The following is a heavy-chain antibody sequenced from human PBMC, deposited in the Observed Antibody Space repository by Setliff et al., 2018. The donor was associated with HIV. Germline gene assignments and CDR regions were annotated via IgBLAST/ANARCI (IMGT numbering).Heavy chain of an antibody. V-gene: IGHV1-2*06. CDR2: ISPNNGAA. CDR3: ARPRVFDSFDV. CDR1: GYMILGYK. Sequence: ASVKVSCKAIGYMILGYKMNWVRQAPGQGLEWIGRISPNNGAAEYAPKFQGRVSMTLDTSISTAYLEIPRLTSDDAAVYFCARPRVFDSFDVWGQGTLVTVSS. J-gene: IGHJ4*02. D-gene: IGHD3-9*01.